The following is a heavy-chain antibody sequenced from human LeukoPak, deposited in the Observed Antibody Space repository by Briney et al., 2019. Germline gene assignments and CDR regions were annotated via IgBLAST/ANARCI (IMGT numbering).Heavy chain of an antibody. Sequence: PGRSLRLSCAASGFTFSSYAMHWVRQAPGKGLEWVAVISYDGSNKYYADSVKGRFTISRDNSKNTLYLQMNSLRSDDTAVYYCARDLFVDTAMETADYWGQGTLVTVSS. J-gene: IGHJ4*02. CDR2: ISYDGSNK. D-gene: IGHD5-18*01. CDR1: GFTFSSYA. CDR3: ARDLFVDTAMETADY. V-gene: IGHV3-30-3*01.